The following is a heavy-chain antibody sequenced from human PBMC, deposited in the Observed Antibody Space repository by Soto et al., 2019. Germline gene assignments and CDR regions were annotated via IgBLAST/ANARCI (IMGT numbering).Heavy chain of an antibody. J-gene: IGHJ6*03. CDR3: SALRYFDWLPYYMDV. CDR1: GFSFGSHG. V-gene: IGHV3-NL1*01. D-gene: IGHD3-9*01. CDR2: IYSGGST. Sequence: HPGGSLRLSCAASGFSFGSHGMHWVRQAPGKGLEWGSVIYSGGSTYYADSVKGRFTISRDNSKNTLYLQMNSLRAEDTALYYCSALRYFDWLPYYMDVWGKGTTVTASS.